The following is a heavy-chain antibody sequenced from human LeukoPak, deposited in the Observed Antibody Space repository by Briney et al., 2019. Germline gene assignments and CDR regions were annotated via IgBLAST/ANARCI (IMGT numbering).Heavy chain of an antibody. CDR1: GYTFTSYA. CDR3: ARELCSGYDVPGH. D-gene: IGHD5-12*01. Sequence: ASVKVSCKASGYTFTSYAMQWVRQAPGQRLEWMGWINAGNGNTKYSQKFQDRVTITRDTSASTAYMELSSLRSDDTAVYYCARELCSGYDVPGHWGQGTLVTVSS. V-gene: IGHV1-3*01. J-gene: IGHJ4*02. CDR2: INAGNGNT.